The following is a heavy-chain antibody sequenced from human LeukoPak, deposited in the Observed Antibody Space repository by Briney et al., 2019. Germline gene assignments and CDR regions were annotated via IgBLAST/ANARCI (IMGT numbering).Heavy chain of an antibody. V-gene: IGHV3-11*04. J-gene: IGHJ4*02. D-gene: IGHD2-21*02. CDR1: GFTFSDNY. CDR2: ISGSGYTI. Sequence: PGRSLRLSCAASGFTFSDNYMSWIRQAPGKGLEWVSYISGSGYTIFYADSVKGRFTISRDNAKNSLYLQMNSLRAEDTAVYYCARDALAYCGGDCYSYYFDYWGQGTLVTVSS. CDR3: ARDALAYCGGDCYSYYFDY.